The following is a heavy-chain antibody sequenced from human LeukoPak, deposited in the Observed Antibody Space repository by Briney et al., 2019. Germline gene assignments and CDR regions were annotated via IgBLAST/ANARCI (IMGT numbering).Heavy chain of an antibody. V-gene: IGHV4-31*03. CDR2: IYYSGST. CDR1: GGSISSGGYY. D-gene: IGHD6-19*01. CDR3: ARHCLFQWLVPDYYYGMDV. Sequence: SQTLSPTCTVSGGSISSGGYYWSWLRQHPGKGLEWIGYIYYSGSTNYNPSLKSRVTISVDTSKNQFSLKLSSVTAADTAVYYCARHCLFQWLVPDYYYGMDVWGQGTTVTVSS. J-gene: IGHJ6*02.